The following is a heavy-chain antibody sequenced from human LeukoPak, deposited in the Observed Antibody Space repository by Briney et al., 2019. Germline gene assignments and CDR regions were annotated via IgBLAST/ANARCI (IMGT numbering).Heavy chain of an antibody. CDR2: ISPYNGNT. V-gene: IGHV1-18*01. J-gene: IGHJ4*02. Sequence: ASVKVSCKASGYTFTSYGISWVRQAPGQGLEWMGWISPYNGNTNYAQKFQGRVTMTTDTSTTTAYMELRSLKSDDTAIYYCARLTLKYYYDSSGAFDYWGKGTLVTVSS. CDR1: GYTFTSYG. CDR3: ARLTLKYYYDSSGAFDY. D-gene: IGHD3-22*01.